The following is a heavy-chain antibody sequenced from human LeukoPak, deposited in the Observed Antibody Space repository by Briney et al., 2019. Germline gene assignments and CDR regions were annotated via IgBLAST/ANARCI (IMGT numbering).Heavy chain of an antibody. CDR1: GFTVSSNY. J-gene: IGHJ4*02. CDR3: ARESEGHDYGDYVADY. V-gene: IGHV3-53*01. CDR2: IYSGGST. Sequence: PGGSLRLSCAASGFTVSSNYMSWVRQAPGRGLEWVSVIYSGGSTYYADSVKGRFTISRDNSKNTLYLQMNSLRAEDTAVYYCARESEGHDYGDYVADYWGQGTLVTVSS. D-gene: IGHD4-17*01.